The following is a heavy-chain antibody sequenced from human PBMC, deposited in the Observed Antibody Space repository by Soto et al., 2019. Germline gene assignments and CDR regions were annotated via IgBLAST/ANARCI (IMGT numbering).Heavy chain of an antibody. J-gene: IGHJ4*02. CDR3: ARAPDGSGSYYYFDG. V-gene: IGHV3-72*01. Sequence: EVQLVESGGGLVQPGGSLRLSCAGSGFTLSDHYIDWVRQAPGKGLEWVGRSRDKAQGYSTAYAASVKGRFTISRDNAENSLYLQMNTLRAEDTAVYYCARAPDGSGSYYYFDGWGQGTLVTVSS. D-gene: IGHD3-22*01. CDR2: SRDKAQGYST. CDR1: GFTLSDHY.